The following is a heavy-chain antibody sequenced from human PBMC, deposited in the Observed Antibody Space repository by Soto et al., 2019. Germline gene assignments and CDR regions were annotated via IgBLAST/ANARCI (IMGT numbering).Heavy chain of an antibody. V-gene: IGHV4-59*01. J-gene: IGHJ5*02. D-gene: IGHD6-13*01. Sequence: QVQLQESGPGLVKPSETLSLTCTVSGGSISSYYWRWIRQPPGKGLEWIGYIYYSGSTNYNPSLKSRVTISVDTSKNQFSLKLSAVTAADTAVYYCARGGAVGIAAAGLYNWFDPWGQGTLVTVSS. CDR3: ARGGAVGIAAAGLYNWFDP. CDR2: IYYSGST. CDR1: GGSISSYY.